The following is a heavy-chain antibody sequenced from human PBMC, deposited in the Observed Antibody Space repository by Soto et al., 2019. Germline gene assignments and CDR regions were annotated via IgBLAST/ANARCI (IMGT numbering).Heavy chain of an antibody. CDR2: IYYSGST. CDR3: ASHKSSPYFDY. Sequence: SETLSLTCTVSGGSISSGDYYWRWIRQPPGKGLECIGYIYYSGSTYYNPSLKSRVTISVDTSKNQFSLKLSSVTAADTAVYYCASHKSSPYFDYWGQGTLVTVSS. CDR1: GGSISSGDYY. V-gene: IGHV4-30-4*01. J-gene: IGHJ4*02. D-gene: IGHD3-10*01.